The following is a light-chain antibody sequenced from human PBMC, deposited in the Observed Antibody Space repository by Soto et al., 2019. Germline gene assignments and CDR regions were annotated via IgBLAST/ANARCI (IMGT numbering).Light chain of an antibody. V-gene: IGLV2-14*01. CDR3: NSYTSSSTLYV. J-gene: IGLJ1*01. CDR2: DVG. Sequence: QSVLTQPASVSGSPGQSITISCTGTSSDVGGYNYVSWYQQHPGKAPKLMIYDVGNRPSGLSNRFSGSKSGNTASLTISGLQAEDEADYYCNSYTSSSTLYVFGTGTKVTVL. CDR1: SSDVGGYNY.